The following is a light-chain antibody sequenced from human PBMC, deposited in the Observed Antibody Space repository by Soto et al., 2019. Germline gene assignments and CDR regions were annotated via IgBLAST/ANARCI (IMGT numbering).Light chain of an antibody. CDR1: QSVPSTY. V-gene: IGKV3-20*01. CDR3: QQFGNSPWT. CDR2: GKY. J-gene: IGKJ1*01. Sequence: VLSQSSGSLSLSPGERATLSCRASQSVPSTYFAWYKQKYGQPPRLLISGKYNRATGITDRFSGSGSGRDFTITISRLENEDFEVYFCQQFGNSPWTCGHGTKVDIK.